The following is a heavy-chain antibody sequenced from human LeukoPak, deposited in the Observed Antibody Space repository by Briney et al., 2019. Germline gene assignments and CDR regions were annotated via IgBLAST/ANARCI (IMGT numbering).Heavy chain of an antibody. V-gene: IGHV1-46*01. J-gene: IGHJ6*03. D-gene: IGHD3-22*01. CDR3: AREKGYYDSSGYPYYYYMDV. CDR2: INPSGGST. CDR1: GYTFTSYY. Sequence: GASVKVSCKASGYTFTSYYMHWVRQAPGQGLEWMGIINPSGGSTSYAQKFQGRVTMTRDMSTSTVYMELSSLRSEDTAVYYCAREKGYYDSSGYPYYYYMDVWGKGTTVTVSS.